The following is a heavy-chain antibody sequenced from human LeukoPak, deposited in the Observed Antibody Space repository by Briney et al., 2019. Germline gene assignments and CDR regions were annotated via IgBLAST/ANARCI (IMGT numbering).Heavy chain of an antibody. CDR1: GFTFSSYW. V-gene: IGHV3-7*01. CDR3: ARDNWNLFDH. Sequence: GGSLRLSCAASGFTFSSYWMSWVRQAPGKGLEWVAKIKLDGSEKYYVDSVKGRFTISRDNAKNSLYLQMNSLRGEDTAVYHCARDNWNLFDHWGQGTLVTVSS. J-gene: IGHJ4*02. CDR2: IKLDGSEK. D-gene: IGHD1-20*01.